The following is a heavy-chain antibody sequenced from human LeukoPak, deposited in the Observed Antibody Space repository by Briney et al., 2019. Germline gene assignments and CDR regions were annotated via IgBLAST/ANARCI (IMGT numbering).Heavy chain of an antibody. Sequence: PGGSLRLSCAASGFTVSSNCMSWVRQAPGKGLEWVSVIYSDGNTYYADSVKGRFTISRDNSKNTVFLQMNSLTAEDTAFYYCARRGGNPVAGTWGQGTLVTVSS. CDR2: IYSDGNT. J-gene: IGHJ4*02. CDR1: GFTVSSNC. V-gene: IGHV3-66*01. CDR3: ARRGGNPVAGT. D-gene: IGHD6-19*01.